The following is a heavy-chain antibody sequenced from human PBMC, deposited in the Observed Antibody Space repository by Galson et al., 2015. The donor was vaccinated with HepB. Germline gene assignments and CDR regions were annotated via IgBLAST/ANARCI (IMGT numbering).Heavy chain of an antibody. D-gene: IGHD2-15*01. J-gene: IGHJ3*02. CDR3: ARSYCSGYDDKDAFDI. V-gene: IGHV1-69*06. Sequence: SVKVSCKASGGTFSSYAISWVRQAPGQGLEWMGGIIPIFGTANYAQKFQGRVTITADKSTSTAYMELSSLRSEDTAVYYCARSYCSGYDDKDAFDIWGQGTMVTVSS. CDR2: IIPIFGTA. CDR1: GGTFSSYA.